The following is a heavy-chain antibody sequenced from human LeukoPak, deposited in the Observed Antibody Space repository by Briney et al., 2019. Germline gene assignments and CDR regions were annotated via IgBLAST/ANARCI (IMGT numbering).Heavy chain of an antibody. V-gene: IGHV3-23*01. CDR1: GFTFSSYA. CDR2: ITGGGDGT. CDR3: AKGSRVSRPYYFDY. Sequence: GGSLRLSCAASGFTFSSYAMSWVRQAPGKGLEWFSAITGGGDGTYYADSVEGRFTISRDNSKNTLYLQMNSLRAEDTAVYYCAKGSRVSRPYYFDYWGQGTLVTVSS. D-gene: IGHD6-6*01. J-gene: IGHJ4*02.